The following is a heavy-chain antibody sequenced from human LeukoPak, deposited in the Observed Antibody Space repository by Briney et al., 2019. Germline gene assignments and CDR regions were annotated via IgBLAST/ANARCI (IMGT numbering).Heavy chain of an antibody. CDR3: ARDRGPTYYYDSSGYCIDY. CDR2: INHSGST. V-gene: IGHV4-34*01. Sequence: SETLSLTCTVSGGSFADHYWNWIRQSPGKGLEWIGEINHSGSTNYNPSLKSRVTILIDTSKRQFSLNLNSATAADTAVYYCARDRGPTYYYDSSGYCIDYWGQGTLVTVSS. J-gene: IGHJ4*02. CDR1: GGSFADHY. D-gene: IGHD3-22*01.